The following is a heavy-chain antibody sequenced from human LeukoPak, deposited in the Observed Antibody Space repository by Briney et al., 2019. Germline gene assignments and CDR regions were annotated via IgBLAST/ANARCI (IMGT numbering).Heavy chain of an antibody. CDR2: IWYGGSNK. D-gene: IGHD4-17*01. CDR1: GFTFSSYG. CDR3: ARDLGTVTTFYFDY. J-gene: IGHJ4*02. Sequence: PGGSLRLSCAASGFTFSSYGMHWVRQAPGKGLEWVAVIWYGGSNKYYADSVKGRFTISRDNSKNTLYLQMNSLRAEDTAVYYCARDLGTVTTFYFDYWGQGTLVTVSS. V-gene: IGHV3-33*01.